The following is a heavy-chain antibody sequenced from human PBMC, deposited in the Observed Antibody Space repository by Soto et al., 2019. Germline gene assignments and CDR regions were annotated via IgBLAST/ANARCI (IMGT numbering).Heavy chain of an antibody. J-gene: IGHJ4*02. V-gene: IGHV1-69*12. CDR1: GGTFSNYA. D-gene: IGHD3-9*01. CDR2: IIPMFRTP. CDR3: ARDAGRHSYDVTGYYFDY. Sequence: QVQLVQSGAEVKKPGSSVKVSCKASGGTFSNYAITWVRQAPGQGLEWMGGIIPMFRTPNYAQKIQGRVTITADESTSTAYMELNSLTSEDTAMYYCARDAGRHSYDVTGYYFDYWGQGTLVTVSS.